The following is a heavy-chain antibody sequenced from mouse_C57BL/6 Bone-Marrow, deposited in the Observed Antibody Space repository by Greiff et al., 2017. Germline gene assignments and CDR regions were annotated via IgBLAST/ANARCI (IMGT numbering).Heavy chain of an antibody. CDR1: GYTFTSYW. J-gene: IGHJ2*01. V-gene: IGHV1-64*01. Sequence: QVQLQQPGAELVKPGASVKLSCKASGYTFTSYWMHWVKQRPGQGLEWIGMIHPNSGSTNYNEKFKSKATLTVDKSSSTAYMQLSSLTSDDSAVYYCARERIITTVVAPFDYWGQGTTLTVSS. CDR3: ARERIITTVVAPFDY. CDR2: IHPNSGST. D-gene: IGHD1-1*01.